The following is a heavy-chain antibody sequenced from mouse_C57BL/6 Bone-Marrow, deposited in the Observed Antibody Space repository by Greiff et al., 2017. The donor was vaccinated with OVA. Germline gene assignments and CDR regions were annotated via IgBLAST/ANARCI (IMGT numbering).Heavy chain of an antibody. D-gene: IGHD3-3*01. CDR3: ARGGWDWYFDV. CDR1: GFTFSDYY. CDR2: INYAGIST. V-gene: IGHV5-16*01. Sequence: VKLVESEGGLVQPGSSMKLSCTASGFTFSDYYMAWVRPVPEKGLEWVANINYAGISTYYLASFKSRFILSRDNATNILYLKMSSLKSEDTATYYWARGGWDWYFDVWGTGTTVTVSS. J-gene: IGHJ1*03.